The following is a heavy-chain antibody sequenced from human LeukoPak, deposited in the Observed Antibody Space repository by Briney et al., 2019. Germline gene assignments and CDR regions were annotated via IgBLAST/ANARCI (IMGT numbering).Heavy chain of an antibody. D-gene: IGHD2-2*01. J-gene: IGHJ4*02. CDR3: AKGYCSSTSCPVSDY. CDR2: ISWNSGSI. CDR1: GFTFDDYA. Sequence: GGSLRLSCAASGFTFDDYAMHWVRQAPGKGLEWVSGISWNSGSIGYADSVKGRFTISRDNAKNYLYLQMNSLRAEDMALYYCAKGYCSSTSCPVSDYWGQGNLATVSS. V-gene: IGHV3-9*03.